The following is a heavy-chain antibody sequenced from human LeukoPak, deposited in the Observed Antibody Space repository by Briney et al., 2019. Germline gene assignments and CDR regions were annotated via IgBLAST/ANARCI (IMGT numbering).Heavy chain of an antibody. V-gene: IGHV4-31*03. CDR3: ARASLYYDFWSGYYPINWFDP. CDR1: GGSISSGGYY. Sequence: SETLSLTRTVSGGSISSGGYYWSWIRQHPGKGLEWIGYIYYSGSTYYNPSLKSRVTISVDTSKNQFSLKLSSVTAADTAVYYCARASLYYDFWSGYYPINWFDPWGQGTLVTVSS. CDR2: IYYSGST. J-gene: IGHJ5*02. D-gene: IGHD3-3*01.